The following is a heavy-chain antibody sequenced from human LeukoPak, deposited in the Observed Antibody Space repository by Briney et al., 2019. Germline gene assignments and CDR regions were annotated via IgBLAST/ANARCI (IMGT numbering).Heavy chain of an antibody. CDR2: IYTSGST. Sequence: PSETLSLTCTVSGGSISSYYWSWIRQPPGKGLEWIRYIYTSGSTNYNPSLKSRVTISVDTSKNQFSLELSSVTAADTAVYYCARTTIFGVVRDAFDIWGQGTMVTVSS. CDR3: ARTTIFGVVRDAFDI. CDR1: GGSISSYY. D-gene: IGHD3-3*01. V-gene: IGHV4-4*09. J-gene: IGHJ3*02.